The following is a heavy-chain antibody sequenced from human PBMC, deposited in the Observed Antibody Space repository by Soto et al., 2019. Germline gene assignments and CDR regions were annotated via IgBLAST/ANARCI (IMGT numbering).Heavy chain of an antibody. V-gene: IGHV1-24*01. D-gene: IGHD2-2*01. CDR1: VVS. Sequence: VVSVRLLRKKKRKGLEWMGGFDPEDGETIYAQKFQGRVTMTEDTSTDTAYMELSSLRSEDTAVYYCATERYCSSTSCYLKWFDPWGQGTLVTVSS. CDR2: FDPEDGET. CDR3: ATERYCSSTSCYLKWFDP. J-gene: IGHJ5*02.